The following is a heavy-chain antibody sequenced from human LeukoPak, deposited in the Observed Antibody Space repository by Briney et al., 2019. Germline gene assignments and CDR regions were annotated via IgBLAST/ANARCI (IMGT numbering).Heavy chain of an antibody. Sequence: SETLSLTCTVSGVSISSYYWSWIRQPPGKGLEWIGYIYYSGSTNYNPSLKSRVTISVDTSKNQFSLKLSSVTAADTAVYYCARLSAARTAGYYYYGMDVWGQGTTVTVSS. V-gene: IGHV4-59*08. CDR1: GVSISSYY. J-gene: IGHJ6*02. D-gene: IGHD6-6*01. CDR2: IYYSGST. CDR3: ARLSAARTAGYYYYGMDV.